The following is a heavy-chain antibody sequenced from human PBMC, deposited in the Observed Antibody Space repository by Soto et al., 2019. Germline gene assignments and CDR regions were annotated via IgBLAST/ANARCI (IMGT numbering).Heavy chain of an antibody. CDR1: GYTFTSYV. CDR2: INAGNGNT. D-gene: IGHD6-13*01. Sequence: GASVKVSCKASGYTFTSYVMHWVRQAPGQRLEWMGWINAGNGNTKYSQKFQGRVTISRDTSASTAYMELSSLRSEDTAVYYCVRRHVSATGIDWFDPWGQGTLVTVSS. CDR3: VRRHVSATGIDWFDP. J-gene: IGHJ5*02. V-gene: IGHV1-3*01.